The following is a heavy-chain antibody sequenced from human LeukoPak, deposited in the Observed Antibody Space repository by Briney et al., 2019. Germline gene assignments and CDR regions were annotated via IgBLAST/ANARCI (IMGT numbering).Heavy chain of an antibody. CDR3: ARRYKATVTFDY. D-gene: IGHD4-17*01. CDR2: IYYSGST. J-gene: IGHJ4*02. V-gene: IGHV4-39*01. CDR1: GGSISSSSYY. Sequence: SETLSLTCTVSGGSISSSSYYWGWIRQPPGKGLEWIGSIYYSGSTYYNPSLKSRVTISVDTSKNQFSLKLSSVTAADTAVYYCARRYKATVTFDYWGQGTLVTVSS.